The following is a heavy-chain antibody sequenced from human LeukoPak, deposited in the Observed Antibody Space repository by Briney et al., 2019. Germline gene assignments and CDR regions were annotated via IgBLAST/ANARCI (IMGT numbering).Heavy chain of an antibody. CDR3: AREWGPYCGGDCYRAFDI. J-gene: IGHJ3*02. Sequence: AAVKVSCKASGYSFTSYYMHWVRQAPGQGPEWMGLINPSGGSTSYAQKFQGRVTMTRDTSTSTVYMEVSSLRSEDTAVYYCAREWGPYCGGDCYRAFDIWGQGTLVTVSS. CDR1: GYSFTSYY. D-gene: IGHD2-21*02. V-gene: IGHV1-46*01. CDR2: INPSGGST.